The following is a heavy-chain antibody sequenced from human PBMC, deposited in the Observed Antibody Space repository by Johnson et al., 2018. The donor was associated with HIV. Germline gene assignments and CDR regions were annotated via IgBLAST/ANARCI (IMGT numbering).Heavy chain of an antibody. Sequence: LVQPGGSLRLSCAASGITVSSNYMNWVRQAPGKGLEWVSRINSDGSSTSYADSVKGRFTISRDNAKNTLYRQMNSLRAEDTAVYYCAGAGLTYYYDSSGYYWGAFDIWGQGTMVTVSS. CDR2: INSDGSST. J-gene: IGHJ3*02. V-gene: IGHV3-74*01. CDR3: AGAGLTYYYDSSGYYWGAFDI. CDR1: GITVSSNY. D-gene: IGHD3-22*01.